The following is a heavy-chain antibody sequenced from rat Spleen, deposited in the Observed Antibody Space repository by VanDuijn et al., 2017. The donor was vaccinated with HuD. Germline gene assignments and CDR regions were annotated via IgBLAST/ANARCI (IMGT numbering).Heavy chain of an antibody. CDR3: TRERNWAFDH. CDR1: GFTFNNYW. Sequence: EVQLVESGGGLVQPGRSLKLSCVASGFTFNNYWMTWIRQAPGKGLEWIASITHTGGSTYYPDSVQGRFTISRDNAKNTLYLQINSLRSEDTATYYCTRERNWAFDHWGQGVMVTVSS. D-gene: IGHD5-1*01. V-gene: IGHV5-31*01. J-gene: IGHJ2*01. CDR2: ITHTGGST.